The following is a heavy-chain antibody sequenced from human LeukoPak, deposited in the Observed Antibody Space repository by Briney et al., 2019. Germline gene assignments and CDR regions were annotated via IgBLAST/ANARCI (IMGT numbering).Heavy chain of an antibody. CDR3: ARDRGSRYFANYFDY. D-gene: IGHD3-9*01. CDR1: GFTFSSYG. V-gene: IGHV3-33*01. CDR2: IWYDGSNK. Sequence: GGSLRLSCAASGFTFSSYGMHWVRQAPGKGLEWVAVIWYDGSNKYYADSVKGRFTISRDNSKNTLYLQMNSLRAEDTAVYYCARDRGSRYFANYFDYWGQGTLVTVS. J-gene: IGHJ4*02.